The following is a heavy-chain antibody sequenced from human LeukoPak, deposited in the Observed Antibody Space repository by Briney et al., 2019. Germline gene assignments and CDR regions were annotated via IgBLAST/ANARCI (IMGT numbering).Heavy chain of an antibody. CDR1: GFTFGSYE. CDR3: VREGAYCSGASCYFDY. Sequence: GGSLRLSCTPSGFTFGSYEMHWVRQAPGKGLEWVSYITSSGRTIYYANSVKGRFTISRDNAKNSLYLQMSSLRAEDTAVYYCVREGAYCSGASCYFDYWGQGTLVTVSS. CDR2: ITSSGRTI. D-gene: IGHD2-15*01. J-gene: IGHJ4*02. V-gene: IGHV3-48*03.